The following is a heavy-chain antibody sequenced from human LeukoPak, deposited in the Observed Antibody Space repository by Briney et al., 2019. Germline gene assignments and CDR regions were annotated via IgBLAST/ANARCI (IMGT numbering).Heavy chain of an antibody. V-gene: IGHV4-4*02. CDR3: ARLDYYYYYMDV. CDR2: INHSGST. J-gene: IGHJ6*03. CDR1: GGSISSSNW. Sequence: SETLSLTCAVSGGSISSSNWWSLIRQPPGKGLEWIGEINHSGSTNYNPSLKSRVTISVDTSKNQFSLKLSSVTAADTAVYYCARLDYYYYYMDVWGKGTTVTVSS. D-gene: IGHD1-1*01.